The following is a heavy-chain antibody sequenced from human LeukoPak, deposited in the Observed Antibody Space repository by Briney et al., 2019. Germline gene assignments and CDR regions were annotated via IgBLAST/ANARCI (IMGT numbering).Heavy chain of an antibody. J-gene: IGHJ4*02. Sequence: VASVKVSCKASGYTFPSYFMHWVRQAPGQGLEWMGIINPTGGSTTYAQKFQGRVTMTRDTSTSTVYMGLSSLRSDDTAVYYCARTAARRFDYWGQGTLVTVSS. V-gene: IGHV1-46*01. D-gene: IGHD6-6*01. CDR3: ARTAARRFDY. CDR1: GYTFPSYF. CDR2: INPTGGST.